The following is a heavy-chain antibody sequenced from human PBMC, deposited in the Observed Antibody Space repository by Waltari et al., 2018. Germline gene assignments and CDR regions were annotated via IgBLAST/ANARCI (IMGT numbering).Heavy chain of an antibody. CDR1: GLTFSSYA. CDR2: ISGSGGST. D-gene: IGHD2-21*01. J-gene: IGHJ4*02. CDR3: ARDSACGGDCYLYYFDY. Sequence: EVQVLESGGGLVQPGGSLRLSCAASGLTFSSYAMSWVRPAPGKGLEWVSVISGSGGSTYYADSVKGRFTISRDNSKNTLYLQMNSLRVEDTAVYYCARDSACGGDCYLYYFDYWGQGTLVTVSS. V-gene: IGHV3-23*01.